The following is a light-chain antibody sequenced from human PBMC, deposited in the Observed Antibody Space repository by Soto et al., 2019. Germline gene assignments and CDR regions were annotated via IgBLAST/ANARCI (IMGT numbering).Light chain of an antibody. V-gene: IGKV1-5*01. CDR1: QSISSW. CDR3: QQYNSYPWT. J-gene: IGKJ1*01. CDR2: DAS. Sequence: DIQMTQSPSTLSASVGDIATISFRASQSISSWLAWYQQKPGKAPKLLIYDASSLESGVPARFSGSGSGTEFTLTISSLQPDDFATYYCQQYNSYPWTFGQGTKVDIK.